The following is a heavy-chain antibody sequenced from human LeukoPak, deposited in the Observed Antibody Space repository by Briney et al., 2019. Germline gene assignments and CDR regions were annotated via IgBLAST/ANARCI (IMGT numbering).Heavy chain of an antibody. CDR1: GGTFSSYA. D-gene: IGHD5-18*01. CDR2: IIPILGIA. J-gene: IGHJ6*02. CDR3: ARDKVDTAMVGYYGMDV. V-gene: IGHV1-69*04. Sequence: SVKVSCKASGGTFSSYAISWVRQAPGQGLEWMGRIIPILGIANYAQKFQGRVTITADESTSTAYMELSSLRSEDTAVYYCARDKVDTAMVGYYGMDVWGQGTTVTVSS.